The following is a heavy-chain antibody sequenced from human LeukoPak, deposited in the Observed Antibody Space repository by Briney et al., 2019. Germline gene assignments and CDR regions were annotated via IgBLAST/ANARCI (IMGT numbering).Heavy chain of an antibody. Sequence: PGGSLRLSCVASGFTLSDHYIDWVRQAPGKGLEWLGRSRDKPNSYATEYATSVRGRFTFSRDDSQNSVYLQMSSLTTEDTAVYYCVRTRIFSGTNVFRQDWGQGTMVTVSS. CDR2: SRDKPNSYAT. D-gene: IGHD2-2*01. CDR3: VRTRIFSGTNVFRQD. CDR1: GFTLSDHY. J-gene: IGHJ4*02. V-gene: IGHV3-72*01.